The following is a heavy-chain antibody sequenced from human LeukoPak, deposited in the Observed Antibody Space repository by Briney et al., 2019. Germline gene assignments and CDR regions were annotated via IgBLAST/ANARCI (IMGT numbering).Heavy chain of an antibody. CDR2: ISDSGRYI. J-gene: IGHJ4*02. CDR3: AGKLPGGAYYFDS. CDR1: DFTFSGYD. D-gene: IGHD2-15*01. V-gene: IGHV3-23*01. Sequence: GASLRLSCVASDFTFSGYDMTWVRQAPGRGLEWVASISDSGRYIFSADSMRGRFTISRDNSANTLYLQIYSLRVEDTATYFCAGKLPGGAYYFDSWGQGTLVAVSS.